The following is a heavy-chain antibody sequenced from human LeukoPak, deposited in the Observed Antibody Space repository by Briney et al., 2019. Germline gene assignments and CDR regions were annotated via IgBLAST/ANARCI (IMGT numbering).Heavy chain of an antibody. CDR2: IYYSGST. CDR1: GRSFSGYY. Sequence: SETLSLTCAVYGRSFSGYYWTWIRQTPGKGLEWIGYIYYSGSTNYNPSLKSRVTISVDTSKNQFSLKVSSVTAADTAVYYCAREGRDGRLDYWGQGTLVIVSS. J-gene: IGHJ4*02. CDR3: AREGRDGRLDY. D-gene: IGHD5-24*01. V-gene: IGHV4-59*01.